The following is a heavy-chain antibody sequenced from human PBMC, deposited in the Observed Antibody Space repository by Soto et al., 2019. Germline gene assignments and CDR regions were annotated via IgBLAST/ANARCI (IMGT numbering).Heavy chain of an antibody. CDR1: GYIFSNYG. J-gene: IGHJ4*02. CDR3: ARVKESCSSTSCYKFFDF. Sequence: ASVKVSCKASGYIFSNYGISWMRQVPGQGLEWMGWVSAYNGKSNYTQKFQGRVTMTTDTATNTAYMELRSLRSDDTAVYYCARVKESCSSTSCYKFFDFWGQGSLVTVSS. V-gene: IGHV1-18*01. CDR2: VSAYNGKS. D-gene: IGHD2-2*02.